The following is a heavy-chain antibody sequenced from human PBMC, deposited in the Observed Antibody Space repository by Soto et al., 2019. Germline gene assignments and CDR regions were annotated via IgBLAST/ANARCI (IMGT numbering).Heavy chain of an antibody. CDR1: GFTVSSNY. V-gene: IGHV3-66*01. CDR2: IYSGGST. Sequence: PGGSLRLSCAASGFTVSSNYMSWVRQAPGKGLEWVSVIYSGGSTYYADSVKGRFTISRDNSKNTLYLQMNSLRAEDTAVYYCANSDIVATYFDYWGQGTLVTVSS. D-gene: IGHD5-12*01. J-gene: IGHJ4*02. CDR3: ANSDIVATYFDY.